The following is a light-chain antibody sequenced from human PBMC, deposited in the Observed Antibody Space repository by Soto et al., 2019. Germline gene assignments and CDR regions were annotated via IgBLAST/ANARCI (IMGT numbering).Light chain of an antibody. CDR1: SSNIGAGYD. Sequence: QSVLTQPPSVSGAPGQRATISCTGSSSNIGAGYDVHWYQQLPGAAPKLLISGNTNRPSGVPDRFSGSKSGTSASLAITGLQAEDEADYYCQSYDISLSVVVFGVGTKLTVL. V-gene: IGLV1-40*01. CDR2: GNT. J-gene: IGLJ2*01. CDR3: QSYDISLSVVV.